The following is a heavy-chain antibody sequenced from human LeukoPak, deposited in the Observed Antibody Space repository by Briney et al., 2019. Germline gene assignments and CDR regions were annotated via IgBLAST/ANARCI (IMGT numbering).Heavy chain of an antibody. CDR1: GGTFSSYA. CDR3: ATPGPKYSSSAAPGY. Sequence: SVKVSCKASGGTFSSYAISWVRQAPGQGLEWMGGIIPIFGTANYAQKFQGRVTITADKSTSTAYMELSSLRSEDTAVYYCATPGPKYSSSAAPGYWGQGTLVTVSS. V-gene: IGHV1-69*06. CDR2: IIPIFGTA. J-gene: IGHJ4*02. D-gene: IGHD6-6*01.